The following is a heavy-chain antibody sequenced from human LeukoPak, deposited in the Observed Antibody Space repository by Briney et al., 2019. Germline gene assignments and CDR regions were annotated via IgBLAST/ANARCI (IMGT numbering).Heavy chain of an antibody. J-gene: IGHJ4*02. Sequence: SLTLSLTCVLSGDRVSSHRGSLNWIRQSPSRDLDGLGRTYYRSKWYNDYAVSVKSRITINPDTSKNQFSLQLNSVTPEGTAVYYCARGYGGATDCWGQGTLVTVSS. V-gene: IGHV6-1*01. CDR1: GDRVSSHRGS. CDR3: ARGYGGATDC. CDR2: TYYRSKWYN. D-gene: IGHD3-16*01.